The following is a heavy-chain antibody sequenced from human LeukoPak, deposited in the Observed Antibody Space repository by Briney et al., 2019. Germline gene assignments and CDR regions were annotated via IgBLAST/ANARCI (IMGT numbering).Heavy chain of an antibody. J-gene: IGHJ4*02. CDR3: AISGSYSPSSFDC. V-gene: IGHV5-51*01. CDR2: IYPGDSDT. D-gene: IGHD1-26*01. Sequence: GESLKISCKGSGYSFTTYWIGWVRQMPGKGLEWMGIIYPGDSDTRYSPSFQGQVTISADKSISTAYLQWSSLEASDTAMYYCAISGSYSPSSFDCWGQGTLVTVSS. CDR1: GYSFTTYW.